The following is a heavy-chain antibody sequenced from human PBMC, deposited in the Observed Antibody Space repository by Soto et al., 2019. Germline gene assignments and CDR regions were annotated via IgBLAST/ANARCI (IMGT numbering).Heavy chain of an antibody. CDR3: AREYYYYYYGMDV. Sequence: PGGSLRLSCAASGFTFSSYAMHWVRQAPGKGLEWVAVISYDGSNKYYADSVKGRFTISRDNSKNTLYLQMNSLRAEDTAVYYCAREYYYYYYGMDVWGQGTTVTVSS. CDR1: GFTFSSYA. CDR2: ISYDGSNK. J-gene: IGHJ6*02. V-gene: IGHV3-30-3*01.